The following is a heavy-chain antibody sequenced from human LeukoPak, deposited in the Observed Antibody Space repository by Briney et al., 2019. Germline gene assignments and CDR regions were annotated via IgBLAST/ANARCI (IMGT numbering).Heavy chain of an antibody. Sequence: GGSLRLSCAASGFAMRTYWMSWLRQAPGKGPEWVAHIKQDGSETYYVDSVKDRFTIFRDNAKNTLWLQMNSLRGDDTALYYCARSISVEGDAWGQGTLVTVSS. CDR1: GFAMRTYW. V-gene: IGHV3-7*01. CDR3: ARSISVEGDA. J-gene: IGHJ5*02. CDR2: IKQDGSET. D-gene: IGHD3-3*01.